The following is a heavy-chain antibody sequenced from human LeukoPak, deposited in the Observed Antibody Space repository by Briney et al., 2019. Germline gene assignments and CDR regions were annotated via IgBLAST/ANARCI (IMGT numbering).Heavy chain of an antibody. V-gene: IGHV3-9*03. Sequence: GGSLRLSCAASGFTFDDYAMHWVRQAPGKGLEWVSGISWISGSIGYADSVKGRFTISRDNAKNSLYLQMNSLRAEDMALYYCAKDIGDTAMVTAFDYWGQGTLVTVSS. D-gene: IGHD5-18*01. CDR2: ISWISGSI. CDR3: AKDIGDTAMVTAFDY. J-gene: IGHJ4*02. CDR1: GFTFDDYA.